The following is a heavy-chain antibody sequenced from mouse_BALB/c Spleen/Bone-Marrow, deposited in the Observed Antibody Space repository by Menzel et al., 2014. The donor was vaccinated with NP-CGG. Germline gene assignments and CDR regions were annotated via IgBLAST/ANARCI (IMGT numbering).Heavy chain of an antibody. V-gene: IGHV7-3*02. CDR1: GFTFSDYY. D-gene: IGHD2-12*01. Sequence: EVKLMESGGGLVQPGGSLRLSCATSGFTFSDYYMSWVRQPPGKALEWLGFIRNKAKGYTTEYIPSVKGRFTISRDNSQSMLYLQMNTLRAEDSATYFCARDRNNDIHWYLDVWGAGTTVTVSS. CDR3: ARDRNNDIHWYLDV. J-gene: IGHJ1*01. CDR2: IRNKAKGYTT.